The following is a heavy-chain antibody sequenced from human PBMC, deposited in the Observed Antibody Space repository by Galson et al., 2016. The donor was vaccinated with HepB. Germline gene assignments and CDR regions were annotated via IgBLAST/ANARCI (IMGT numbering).Heavy chain of an antibody. Sequence: SLRLSCAASGFTFSGHAMSWVRQAPGKGLQWVSAISSSGDRTYYADFVKGRFTISRDNSKNTLYLQMNSLRGEDTAVYYCARDPGYRNGLDVWGQGTTVTVS. CDR2: ISSSGDRT. J-gene: IGHJ6*02. CDR1: GFTFSGHA. V-gene: IGHV3-23*01. D-gene: IGHD4-11*01. CDR3: ARDPGYRNGLDV.